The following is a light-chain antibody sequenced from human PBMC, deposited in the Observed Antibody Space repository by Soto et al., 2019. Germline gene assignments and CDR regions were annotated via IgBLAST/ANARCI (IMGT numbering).Light chain of an antibody. CDR2: DVS. Sequence: EIELTQSPATLSLSPVERATLSCRASQSVSSYLAWYQQKPGQPPRLLIYDVSNRGTGIPARFSGSGFGTDFTLTISSLEPEDFAVYYCQQRSNWPPSITFGQGTRLEIK. J-gene: IGKJ5*01. CDR3: QQRSNWPPSIT. CDR1: QSVSSY. V-gene: IGKV3-11*01.